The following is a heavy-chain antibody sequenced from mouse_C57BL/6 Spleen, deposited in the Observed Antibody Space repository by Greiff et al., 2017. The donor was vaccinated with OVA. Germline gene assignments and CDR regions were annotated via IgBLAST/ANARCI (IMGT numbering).Heavy chain of an antibody. CDR3: ARRTPGITTVVATGFDY. CDR1: GYTFTSYW. D-gene: IGHD1-1*01. J-gene: IGHJ2*01. Sequence: VKLQQPGAELVKPGASVKLSCKASGYTFTSYWMQWVKQRPGQGLEWIGEIDPSDSYTNYNQKFKGKATLTVDTSSSTAYMQLSSLTSEDSAVYYCARRTPGITTVVATGFDYWGKGTTLTVSS. CDR2: IDPSDSYT. V-gene: IGHV1-50*01.